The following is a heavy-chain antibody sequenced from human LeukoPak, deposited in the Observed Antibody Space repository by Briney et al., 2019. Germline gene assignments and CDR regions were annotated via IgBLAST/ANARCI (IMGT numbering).Heavy chain of an antibody. CDR2: FSRGGGSP. Sequence: PGGSLRLSCAASGFTFSSYAMSWVRQAPGKGPEWVSTFSRGGGSPYYADSVKGRFTISRDNSKNTLYLQMDTLRAEDTAVYYCARAKDGTNILDYWGQGTLVTVSS. V-gene: IGHV3-23*01. CDR1: GFTFSSYA. D-gene: IGHD5-24*01. CDR3: ARAKDGTNILDY. J-gene: IGHJ4*02.